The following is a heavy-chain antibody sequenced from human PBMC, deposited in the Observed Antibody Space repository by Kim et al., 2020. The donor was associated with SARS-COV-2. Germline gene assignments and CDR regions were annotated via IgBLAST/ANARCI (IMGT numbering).Heavy chain of an antibody. Sequence: SETLSLTCTVSGGSVTSNNYYWGWVRQPPGKGLVWIGSIYYSGITYYNPSLKSRVTVSVDTSKNQFSLKLTSVTAADTAVYYCARRRYFDFPPSDFDYWGQGSRVTVSS. V-gene: IGHV4-39*01. CDR2: IYYSGIT. CDR3: ARRRYFDFPPSDFDY. J-gene: IGHJ4*02. CDR1: GGSVTSNNYY. D-gene: IGHD3-9*01.